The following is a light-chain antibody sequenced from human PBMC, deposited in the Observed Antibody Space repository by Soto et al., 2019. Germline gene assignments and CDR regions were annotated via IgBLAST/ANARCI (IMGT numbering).Light chain of an antibody. J-gene: IGLJ3*02. CDR3: QAYDYTLTASV. CDR1: TSNLGAGYD. CDR2: GNR. V-gene: IGLV1-40*01. Sequence: QSVLTQPPSVSAAPGQRVTLSCTGNTSNLGAGYDVHWYQQLLGAAPKLVIFGNRNRPSGVPERFSGSKSGTSASLAITGLQAEDEADYYCQAYDYTLTASVFGGGTKLTVL.